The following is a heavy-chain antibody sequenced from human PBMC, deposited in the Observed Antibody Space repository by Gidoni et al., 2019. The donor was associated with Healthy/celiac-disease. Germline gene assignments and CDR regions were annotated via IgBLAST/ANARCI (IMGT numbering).Heavy chain of an antibody. CDR1: GFTFSSHS. D-gene: IGHD2-15*01. V-gene: IGHV3-21*01. Sequence: EVQLVESGGGLVKPGGSLRLSWSASGFTFSSHSMNWVRQAPGKGLEGVSSISSSSSYIYYADSVKGRFTISRDNAKNSLYLQMNSLRAEDTAVYYCARDPYYSGGSCYSCVNYWGQGTLVTVSS. J-gene: IGHJ4*02. CDR3: ARDPYYSGGSCYSCVNY. CDR2: ISSSSSYI.